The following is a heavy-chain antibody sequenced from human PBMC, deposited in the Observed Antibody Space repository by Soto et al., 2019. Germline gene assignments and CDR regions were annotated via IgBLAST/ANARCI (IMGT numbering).Heavy chain of an antibody. CDR3: ARLGGYCSSTSCYGYYGMDV. V-gene: IGHV4-39*01. CDR2: IYYIGTT. J-gene: IGHJ6*02. D-gene: IGHD2-2*01. CDR1: GGSISSSSYY. Sequence: SETLSLTCTVSGGSISSSSYYWGWIRQPPGKGLEWIGSIYYIGTTNYNPSLESRVAISVDTSKNQFSLKVTSVTAADTAIYYCARLGGYCSSTSCYGYYGMDVWGQGTTVTVFS.